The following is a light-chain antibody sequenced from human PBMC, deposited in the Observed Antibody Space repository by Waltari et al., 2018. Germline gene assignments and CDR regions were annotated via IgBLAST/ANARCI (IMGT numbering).Light chain of an antibody. J-gene: IGLJ3*02. CDR2: GNT. CDR3: HSYDIGLTAWV. V-gene: IGLV1-40*01. CDR1: SSNIGTGYD. Sequence: QSVLTQPPSVSGAPGPRVTISCTGSSSNIGTGYDVQWYQQLPGSAPKLLMFGNTNRPSGVPDRFSGSKSGASASLAITGLQAEDEAVYYCHSYDIGLTAWVFGGGTKLTVL.